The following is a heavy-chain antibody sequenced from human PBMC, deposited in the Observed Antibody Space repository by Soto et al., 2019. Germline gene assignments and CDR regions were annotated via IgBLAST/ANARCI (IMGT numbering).Heavy chain of an antibody. Sequence: GASVKVSCKASGYTFNGYYMYWVRQAPGQGLEWMGWINPNSGGTNYAQKFQGRVTMTRDTSISTAYMELSRLRSDDTAVYYCARFKAYYYYSGMDVCGQGTTVPVYS. V-gene: IGHV1-2*02. CDR1: GYTFNGYY. CDR2: INPNSGGT. J-gene: IGHJ6*02. CDR3: ARFKAYYYYSGMDV.